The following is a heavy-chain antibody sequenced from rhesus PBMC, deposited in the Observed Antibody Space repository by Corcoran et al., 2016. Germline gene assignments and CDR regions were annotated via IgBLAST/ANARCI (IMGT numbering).Heavy chain of an antibody. CDR3: ARYSNYYGLDS. J-gene: IGHJ6*01. CDR1: GGSISDDYY. D-gene: IGHD4-23*01. CDR2: ISGRGGST. Sequence: QVQLQESGPGLVKPSETLSLTCAVSGGSISDDYYWSWIRQPPGKGLEWIGRISGRGGSTEYNPSRKSRVTISTDTSKNQFSLKLSSVTAADTAVYYCARYSNYYGLDSWGQGVVVTVSS. V-gene: IGHV4-173*01.